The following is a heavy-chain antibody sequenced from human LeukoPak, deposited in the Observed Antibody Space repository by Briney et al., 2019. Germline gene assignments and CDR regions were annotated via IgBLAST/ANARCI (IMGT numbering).Heavy chain of an antibody. V-gene: IGHV3-48*01. CDR1: GFSLSAYN. CDR3: VIAYASSENWRFDY. D-gene: IGHD2-8*01. J-gene: IGHJ4*02. Sequence: GGSLRLSCEGSGFSLSAYNMNWVRQAPGKGLESVSYISSSSATIFYADSVKGRFTISRDNAKNSLYLQMNSLRAEDTAIYYCVIAYASSENWRFDYWGQGTLVTVSS. CDR2: ISSSSATI.